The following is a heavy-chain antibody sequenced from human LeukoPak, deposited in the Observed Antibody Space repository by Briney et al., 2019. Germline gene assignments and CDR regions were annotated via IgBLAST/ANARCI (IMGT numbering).Heavy chain of an antibody. Sequence: GGSLRLSCAASGFIFSPYWVTWVRQAPGMGLEWVANMKEDGGEKFYVDSVRGRFTISRDNSKNTLYLQMNSLRAEDTAVYYCARDQRSHRGNWFDPWGQGTLVTVSS. CDR2: MKEDGGEK. D-gene: IGHD1-14*01. J-gene: IGHJ5*02. CDR1: GFIFSPYW. V-gene: IGHV3-7*03. CDR3: ARDQRSHRGNWFDP.